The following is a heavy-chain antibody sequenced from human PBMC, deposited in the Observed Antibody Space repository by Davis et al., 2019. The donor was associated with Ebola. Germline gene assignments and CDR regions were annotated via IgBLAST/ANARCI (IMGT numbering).Heavy chain of an antibody. Sequence: GGSLRLSCAASGLTFSGYGMHWVRQASGKGLEWVGRIRSKANSYATAYAASVKGRFTISRDDSKNTAYLQMNSLKTEDTAVYYCSSSGGNFDYWGQGTLVTVSS. CDR3: SSSGGNFDY. J-gene: IGHJ4*02. D-gene: IGHD6-6*01. CDR1: GLTFSGYG. CDR2: IRSKANSYAT. V-gene: IGHV3-73*01.